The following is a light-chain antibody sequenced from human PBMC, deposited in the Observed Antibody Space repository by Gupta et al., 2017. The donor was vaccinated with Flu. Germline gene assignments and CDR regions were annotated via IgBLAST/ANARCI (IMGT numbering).Light chain of an antibody. Sequence: DIQMTQSPSSLSASVGDRVTITCRASQNMSSYLNWYQQKPGKAPKLLLFASSKLRSEVPSRFSGSGSGTDFTLIINRLQPEDLATYYCQQTYSTPWTFGQGTKVEIK. J-gene: IGKJ1*01. CDR2: ASS. CDR3: QQTYSTPWT. CDR1: QNMSSY. V-gene: IGKV1-39*01.